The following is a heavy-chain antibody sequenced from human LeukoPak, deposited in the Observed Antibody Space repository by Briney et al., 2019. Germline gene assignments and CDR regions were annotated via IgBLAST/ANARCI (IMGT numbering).Heavy chain of an antibody. V-gene: IGHV3-30-3*02. CDR1: GFTFSSYA. D-gene: IGHD6-13*01. J-gene: IGHJ4*02. CDR2: ISYDGSNK. Sequence: GGSLRLSCAASGFTFSSYAMHWVRQAPGKGLEWVAVISYDGSNKYYADSVKGRFTISRDNSKNTLYLQMNSLRAEDTAVYYCAKPGVDSSSWYFDYWGQGTLVTVSS. CDR3: AKPGVDSSSWYFDY.